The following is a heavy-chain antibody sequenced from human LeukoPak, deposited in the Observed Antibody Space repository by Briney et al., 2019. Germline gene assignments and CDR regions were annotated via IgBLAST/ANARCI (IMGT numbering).Heavy chain of an antibody. CDR2: ISYDGTTK. CDR3: AYVGSSGWRDY. V-gene: IGHV3-30-3*01. Sequence: GGSLRLSCAASGFTFSTYAMHWVRQAPGKGLEWVAVISYDGTTKYHADSVKGRFTISRDNSKNTLYLQMNSLRAEDTAVYYCAYVGSSGWRDYWSQGTLVTVSS. J-gene: IGHJ4*02. CDR1: GFTFSTYA. D-gene: IGHD6-19*01.